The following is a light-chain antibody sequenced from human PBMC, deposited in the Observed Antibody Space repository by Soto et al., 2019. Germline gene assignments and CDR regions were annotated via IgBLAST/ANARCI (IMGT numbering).Light chain of an antibody. V-gene: IGKV3-15*01. Sequence: IVVTQSPATLSVSPGERVTLSCRTSQSVSSELVWYQQKPGQAPRLLIYAASTRAAGVPDRFSSGGSGTDFTLAISSLQSEDFAVYYCQQYSGWPPTFTFGQGTKLEIK. CDR1: QSVSSE. J-gene: IGKJ2*01. CDR3: QQYSGWPPTFT. CDR2: AAS.